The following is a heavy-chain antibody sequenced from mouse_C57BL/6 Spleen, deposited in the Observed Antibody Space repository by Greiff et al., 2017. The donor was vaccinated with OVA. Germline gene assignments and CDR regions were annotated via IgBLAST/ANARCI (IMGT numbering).Heavy chain of an antibody. J-gene: IGHJ1*03. Sequence: EVQLQQSGPELVKPGASVKMSCKASGYTFTDYNMHWVKQSHGKSLEWIGYINPNNGGTSYNQKFKGKATLTVNKSSSTAYMELRSLTSEESAVYYCARWHYGSSYSYGYFDVWGTGTTVTVSS. D-gene: IGHD1-1*01. V-gene: IGHV1-22*01. CDR2: INPNNGGT. CDR1: GYTFTDYN. CDR3: ARWHYGSSYSYGYFDV.